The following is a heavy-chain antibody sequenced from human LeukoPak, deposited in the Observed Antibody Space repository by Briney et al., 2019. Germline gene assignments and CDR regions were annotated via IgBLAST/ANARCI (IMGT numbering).Heavy chain of an antibody. CDR1: GFTFSSYA. CDR3: ARVMFPGVVVAAFDI. D-gene: IGHD2-21*01. Sequence: SGGSLRLSCAASGFTFSSYAMHWVRQAPGKGLEWVAVISYDGSNKYYADSVKGRFTISRDNSKNTLYLQMNSLRAEDTAVYYCARVMFPGVVVAAFDIWGQGTMVTVSS. V-gene: IGHV3-30-3*01. J-gene: IGHJ3*02. CDR2: ISYDGSNK.